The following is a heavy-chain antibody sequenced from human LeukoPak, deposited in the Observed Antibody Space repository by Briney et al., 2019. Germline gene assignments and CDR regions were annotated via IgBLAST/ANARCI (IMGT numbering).Heavy chain of an antibody. CDR1: GFTFSNAW. D-gene: IGHD1-14*01. CDR2: ITWDGGST. Sequence: GGSLRLSCTATGFTFSNAWMSWVRQAPGKGLEWVSLITWDGGSTYYADSVEGRFTVSRDNSRNSLFLQMNSLRAEDTALYYCAKDMNSDTTNWYRSVDFWGPGTLVTVSS. J-gene: IGHJ4*02. CDR3: AKDMNSDTTNWYRSVDF. V-gene: IGHV3-43D*03.